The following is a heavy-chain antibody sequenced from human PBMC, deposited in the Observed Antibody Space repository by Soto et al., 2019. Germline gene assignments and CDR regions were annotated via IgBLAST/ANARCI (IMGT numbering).Heavy chain of an antibody. D-gene: IGHD3-10*01. CDR3: ARAVGFTTGRGYRLFDP. CDR1: GYTFTSYA. V-gene: IGHV1-3*01. CDR2: INAGNGNT. J-gene: IGHJ5*02. Sequence: ASVKVSCKASGYTFTSYAMHWVRQAPGQRLEWMGWINAGNGNTKYSQKFQGRVTITRDTSASTAYMELSSLRSEDTAMYYCARAVGFTTGRGYRLFDPWGQGTPVTVSS.